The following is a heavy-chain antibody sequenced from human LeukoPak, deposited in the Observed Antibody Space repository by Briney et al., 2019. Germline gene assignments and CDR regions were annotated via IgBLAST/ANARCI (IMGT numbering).Heavy chain of an antibody. D-gene: IGHD6-19*01. CDR3: ARGSGYSSGWYQTDFDY. Sequence: PSETLSLTCTVSGGSISSSSYYWGWIRQPPGKGLEWIGSIYYSGSTYYNPSLKSRVTISVDTSKNQFSLKLSSVTAADTAVYYCARGSGYSSGWYQTDFDYWGQGTLVTVSS. J-gene: IGHJ4*02. V-gene: IGHV4-39*07. CDR2: IYYSGST. CDR1: GGSISSSSYY.